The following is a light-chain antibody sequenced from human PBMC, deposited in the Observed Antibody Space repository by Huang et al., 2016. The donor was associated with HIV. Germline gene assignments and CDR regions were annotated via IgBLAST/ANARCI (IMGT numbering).Light chain of an antibody. V-gene: IGKV6-21*01. Sequence: EIVLTQSPDFQSVTPKEKVTISCRGSKSIGRSLHWYKQKPDQSPKLLIKYASQSFSGVPSRFSGSGSGTDFTLTINSLEAEDAATYYCHQSSSLPYTFGQGTKLEIK. CDR3: HQSSSLPYT. CDR1: KSIGRS. CDR2: YAS. J-gene: IGKJ2*01.